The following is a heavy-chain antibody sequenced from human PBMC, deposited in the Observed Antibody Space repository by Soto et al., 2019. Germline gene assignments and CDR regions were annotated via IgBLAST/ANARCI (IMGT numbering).Heavy chain of an antibody. Sequence: GGSLRLSCAASGFTFSNAWMSWVRQAPGKGLEWVGLIKSRTDGGTTDYAAVVKGRFTISRDDSKRTLYLQMNSLRAEDTAVYYCARDDVYYDFWSCRPYYYYGMYVWGQGTTVTVSS. D-gene: IGHD3-3*01. V-gene: IGHV3-15*05. CDR1: GFTFSNAW. CDR2: IKSRTDGGTT. CDR3: ARDDVYYDFWSCRPYYYYGMYV. J-gene: IGHJ6*02.